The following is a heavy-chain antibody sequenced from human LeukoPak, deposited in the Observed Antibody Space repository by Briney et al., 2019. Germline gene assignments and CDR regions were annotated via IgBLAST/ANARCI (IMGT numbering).Heavy chain of an antibody. D-gene: IGHD3-9*01. Sequence: GGSLRLSCAASGMTFSHRWMHWVRQAPGKGLVWVSLIKNDGRTTIYADSVKGRFTISRDNSKNTLYLQMNSLRAEDTAVYYCAKRAFITIFDWGQGTLVTVSS. CDR3: AKRAFITIFD. CDR2: IKNDGRTT. CDR1: GMTFSHRW. J-gene: IGHJ4*02. V-gene: IGHV3-74*01.